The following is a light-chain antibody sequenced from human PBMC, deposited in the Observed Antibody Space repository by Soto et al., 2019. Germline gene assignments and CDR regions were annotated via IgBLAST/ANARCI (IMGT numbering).Light chain of an antibody. CDR2: SNN. CDR1: SSNIGTNS. J-gene: IGLJ3*02. Sequence: QPVLTQPPSASGTPGQRVTISCSGSSSNIGTNSVYWYWQLPGTAPKLLIFSNNQRPSGVPDRISGSKSGTSASLAISGLRSEDEADYYCAAWDDSLSGWVFGGGTKVTVL. CDR3: AAWDDSLSGWV. V-gene: IGLV1-47*02.